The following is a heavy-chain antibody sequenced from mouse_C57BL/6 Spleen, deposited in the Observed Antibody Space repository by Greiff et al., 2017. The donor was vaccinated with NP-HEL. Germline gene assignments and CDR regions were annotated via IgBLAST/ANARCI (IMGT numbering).Heavy chain of an antibody. CDR2: IDPETGGT. J-gene: IGHJ3*01. CDR3: TSYYSNYIAY. D-gene: IGHD2-5*01. V-gene: IGHV1-15*01. CDR1: GYTFTDYE. Sequence: QVQLQQSGAELVRPGASVTLSCKASGYTFTDYEMHWVKQTPVHGLEWIGAIDPETGGTAYNQKFKGKAILTADKSSSTAYMELRSLTSEDSAVYYCTSYYSNYIAYWGQGTLVTVSA.